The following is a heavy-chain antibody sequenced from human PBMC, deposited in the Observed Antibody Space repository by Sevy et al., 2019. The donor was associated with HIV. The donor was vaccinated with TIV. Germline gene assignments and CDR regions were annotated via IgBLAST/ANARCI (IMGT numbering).Heavy chain of an antibody. V-gene: IGHV3-7*03. CDR1: GFTFNKYW. Sequence: GGSLRLSCAASGFTFNKYWMTWVRQTPGKGLEWVADINQDGGERRYVNSVKGRFTISRDNAKKSWYLQMNSLRADDTAVYFCARDMWAQQEGDAFDIWGQGTMVTVSS. J-gene: IGHJ3*02. D-gene: IGHD6-13*01. CDR2: INQDGGER. CDR3: ARDMWAQQEGDAFDI.